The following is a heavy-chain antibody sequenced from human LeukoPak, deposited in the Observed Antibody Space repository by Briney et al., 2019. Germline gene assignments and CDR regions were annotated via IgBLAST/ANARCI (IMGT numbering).Heavy chain of an antibody. J-gene: IGHJ3*01. CDR1: GFXFSSYW. CDR2: INSDGSST. D-gene: IGHD2-15*01. Sequence: GGSLRLSCAASGFXFSSYWIHWVRQAPGKGLVWGSRINSDGSSTSYADSVKGRFTISRDNAKNTLYLQMDSLRADDTALYYCAKGIRYCSGGTCSIGPDAFDVWGQGTRVTVSS. CDR3: AKGIRYCSGGTCSIGPDAFDV. V-gene: IGHV3-74*01.